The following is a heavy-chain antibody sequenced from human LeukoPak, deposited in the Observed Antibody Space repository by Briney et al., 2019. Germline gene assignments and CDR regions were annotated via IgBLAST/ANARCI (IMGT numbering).Heavy chain of an antibody. D-gene: IGHD6-13*01. CDR3: ARVGLAAAGTAVFDY. V-gene: IGHV4-61*01. CDR2: IYYSGST. Sequence: PSETLSLTCTVSGGSISSSSYYWSWIRQPPGKGLEWIGYIYYSGSTNYNPSLKSRVTISVDTSKNQFSLKLSSVTAADTAVYYCARVGLAAAGTAVFDYWGQGTLVTVSS. J-gene: IGHJ4*02. CDR1: GGSISSSSYY.